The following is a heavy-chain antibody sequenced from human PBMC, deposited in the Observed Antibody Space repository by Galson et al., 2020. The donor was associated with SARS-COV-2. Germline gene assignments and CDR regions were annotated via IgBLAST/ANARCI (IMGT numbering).Heavy chain of an antibody. Sequence: GESLKISCAASGFTFSTYAMSWVRQAPGKGLEWISTISGSGGSTYYADSVKGRFTISRGNSKNTLYLQMNSLRAEDTAVYYCAKDCFDCSSTNSPRRRYGMDVWGQGTTVTVSS. CDR3: AKDCFDCSSTNSPRRRYGMDV. CDR2: ISGSGGST. D-gene: IGHD2-2*01. CDR1: GFTFSTYA. V-gene: IGHV3-23*01. J-gene: IGHJ6*02.